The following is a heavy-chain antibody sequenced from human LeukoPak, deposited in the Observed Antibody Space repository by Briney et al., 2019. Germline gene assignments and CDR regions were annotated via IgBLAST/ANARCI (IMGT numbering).Heavy chain of an antibody. D-gene: IGHD3-9*01. CDR2: ISGSGGST. CDR3: AKDHYDILTGGYAFDI. V-gene: IGHV3-23*01. J-gene: IGHJ3*02. CDR1: GFTFSSYG. Sequence: GGTLRLSCAASGFTFSSYGMSWVRQAPGKGLEWVSAISGSGGSTYYADSVKGRFTISRDNSKNTLYLQMNSLRAEDTAVYYCAKDHYDILTGGYAFDIWGQGTMVTVSS.